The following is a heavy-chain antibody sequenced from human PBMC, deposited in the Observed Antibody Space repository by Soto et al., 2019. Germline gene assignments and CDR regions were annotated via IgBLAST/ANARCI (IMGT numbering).Heavy chain of an antibody. V-gene: IGHV1-3*01. CDR2: INAGNGNT. D-gene: IGHD3-16*01. Sequence: QVQLVQSGAAVKKPGASVKVSCKASGYTFTSYAMHWVRQAPGQRLEWMGWINAGNGNTKYSQKFQGRVTITRDTSASTAYMVLSSLRSEDTAVYYCARGPVGDGYVFDYWGQGTLVTVSS. CDR3: ARGPVGDGYVFDY. J-gene: IGHJ4*02. CDR1: GYTFTSYA.